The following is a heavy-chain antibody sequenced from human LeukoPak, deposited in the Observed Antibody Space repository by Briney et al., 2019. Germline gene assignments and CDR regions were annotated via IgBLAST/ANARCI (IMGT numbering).Heavy chain of an antibody. V-gene: IGHV2-70*01. J-gene: IGHJ4*02. CDR2: IDWDDDK. CDR3: ARTLYSSSVGWYFDY. Sequence: SGPALVNPTETLTLTCSFSGFSPSTPGMSVGWIRQPPGKALEWLAHIDWDDDKYYSTSLKTRLTISKDTSKNQVVLTMTNMDPVDTATYYCARTLYSSSVGWYFDYWGQGTLVTVSS. CDR1: GFSPSTPGMS. D-gene: IGHD6-6*01.